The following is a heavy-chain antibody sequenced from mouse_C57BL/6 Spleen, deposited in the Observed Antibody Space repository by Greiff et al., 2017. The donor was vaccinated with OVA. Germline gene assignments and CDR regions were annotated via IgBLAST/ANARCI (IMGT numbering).Heavy chain of an antibody. Sequence: EVKLVESGGDLVKPGGSLKLSCAASGFTFSSYGMSWVRQTPDKRLEWVATISSGGSYTYYPDSVKGRFTISRDNAKNTLYLQMSSLKSEDTAMYYCARQGYYSSWFAYWGQGTLVTVSA. CDR2: ISSGGSYT. D-gene: IGHD2-12*01. CDR1: GFTFSSYG. V-gene: IGHV5-6*01. J-gene: IGHJ3*01. CDR3: ARQGYYSSWFAY.